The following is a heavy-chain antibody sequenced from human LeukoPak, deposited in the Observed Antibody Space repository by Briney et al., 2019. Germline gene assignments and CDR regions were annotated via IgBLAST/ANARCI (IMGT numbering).Heavy chain of an antibody. CDR1: GFTFDNYG. Sequence: PGGSLRLSCAASGFTFDNYGMHWVRQGPGKGLEWVSGITWNSGTTGYADSVKGRFTISRDNARNSLYLQMNSLRAEDTAVYYCAKGEGNYYDGEPGNYWGQGTLVTVSS. CDR3: AKGEGNYYDGEPGNY. V-gene: IGHV3-9*01. D-gene: IGHD3-22*01. J-gene: IGHJ4*02. CDR2: ITWNSGTT.